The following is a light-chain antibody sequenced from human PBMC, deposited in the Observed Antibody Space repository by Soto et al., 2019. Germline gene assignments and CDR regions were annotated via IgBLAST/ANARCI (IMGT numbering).Light chain of an antibody. J-gene: IGLJ3*02. V-gene: IGLV2-14*01. CDR3: TSHTASSTWV. Sequence: QSALTQPASVSGSPGQSITISCTGTSSDVGYDNYVSWFQQHPGKAPKLMIYEVSRRPSGVSNRFSGSKSANTASLTISGLQAEHEADYYCTSHTASSTWVFGGGTKLTVL. CDR1: SSDVGYDNY. CDR2: EVS.